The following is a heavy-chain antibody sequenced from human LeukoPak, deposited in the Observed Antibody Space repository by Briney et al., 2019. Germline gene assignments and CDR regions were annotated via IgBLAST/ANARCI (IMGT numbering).Heavy chain of an antibody. CDR1: GGSISSYY. Sequence: SETLSLTCTVSGGSISSYYWSWIRQPPGRGLEWIGYIYYSGSTNYNPSLKSRVTISVDTSKNQFSLKLSSVTAADTAVYYCARSLVTAPRSTDYWGQGALVTVSS. J-gene: IGHJ4*02. CDR3: ARSLVTAPRSTDY. D-gene: IGHD2-21*02. V-gene: IGHV4-59*01. CDR2: IYYSGST.